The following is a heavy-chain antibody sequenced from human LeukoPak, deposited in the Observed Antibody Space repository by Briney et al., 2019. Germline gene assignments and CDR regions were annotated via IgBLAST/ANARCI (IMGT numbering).Heavy chain of an antibody. D-gene: IGHD4-23*01. Sequence: GGSLRLSCVASGFTFSSYWMSWVRQAPGKGLEWVANIKQDGSEKYYVDSVKGRFTISRDNAKNTLYLQMNSLRAEDTAVYYCARVSTVVTRDYWGQGTLVTVSS. J-gene: IGHJ4*02. CDR1: GFTFSSYW. V-gene: IGHV3-7*01. CDR2: IKQDGSEK. CDR3: ARVSTVVTRDY.